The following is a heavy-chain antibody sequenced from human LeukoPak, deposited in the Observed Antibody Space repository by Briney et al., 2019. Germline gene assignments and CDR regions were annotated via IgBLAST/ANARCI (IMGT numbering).Heavy chain of an antibody. CDR2: IHGGDSET. CDR3: ARHDGYYYESSGYFV. D-gene: IGHD3-22*01. CDR1: GYSFSTYW. V-gene: IGHV5-51*01. Sequence: GDSLKISCKGSGYSFSTYWIGWVRQMPGKGLEWMGIIHGGDSETKYSPSFQGQVTISVDKSISTAYLQWSSLKASDTAIYYCARHDGYYYESSGYFVWGQGTLVTVAS. J-gene: IGHJ4*02.